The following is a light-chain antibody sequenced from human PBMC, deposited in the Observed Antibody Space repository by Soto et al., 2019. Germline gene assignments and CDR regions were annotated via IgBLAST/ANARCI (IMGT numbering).Light chain of an antibody. CDR3: SSFTSERLDV. CDR2: GVT. CDR1: HNDIGTYDY. Sequence: QSALTQPTSVSGSPGQSITISCTGNHNDIGTYDYVSWYQQHPGRAPRLLIYGVTTRPSGISDRFSASKSGLTASLTISGLQPEDAADYYCSSFTSERLDVFGPGTKLTGL. V-gene: IGLV2-14*03. J-gene: IGLJ1*01.